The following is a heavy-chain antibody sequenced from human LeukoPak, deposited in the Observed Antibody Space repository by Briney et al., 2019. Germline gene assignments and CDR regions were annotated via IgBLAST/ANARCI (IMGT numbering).Heavy chain of an antibody. J-gene: IGHJ4*02. CDR1: GGTFSSYA. CDR2: ISAYNGNT. V-gene: IGHV1-18*01. Sequence: VKVSCKASGGTFSSYAISWVRQAPGQGLEWMGWISAYNGNTNYAQKLQGRVTMTTDTSTSTAYMELRSLRSDDTAVYYCARDIDHYYDSSGYWDGDYWGQGTLVTVSS. D-gene: IGHD3-22*01. CDR3: ARDIDHYYDSSGYWDGDY.